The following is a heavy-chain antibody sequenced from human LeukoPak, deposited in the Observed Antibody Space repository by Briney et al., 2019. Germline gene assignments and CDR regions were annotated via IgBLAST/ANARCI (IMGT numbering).Heavy chain of an antibody. D-gene: IGHD3-10*01. V-gene: IGHV4-30-2*01. J-gene: IGHJ4*02. CDR3: ASSMVQGVIPYGRFDY. CDR1: GGSISSGGYS. Sequence: KPSQTLSLTCAVSGGSISSGGYSWSWIRQPPGKGLEWIGYIYHSGSTYYNPSLKSRVTISVDRSKNQFSLKLSSVTAADTAVYYCASSMVQGVIPYGRFDYWGQGTLVTVSS. CDR2: IYHSGST.